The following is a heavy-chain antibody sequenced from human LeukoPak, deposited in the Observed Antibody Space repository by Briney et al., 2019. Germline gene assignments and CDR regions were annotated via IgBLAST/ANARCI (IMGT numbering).Heavy chain of an antibody. CDR3: ASGGYGNWYFDL. CDR2: ISSSSSYK. Sequence: GGSLRLSCAASGFTFSSYGMSWVRQAPGKGLEWVSSISSSSSYKYYADSVKGRFTISRDNAKNSLYLQMNSLRAEDTAVYYCASGGYGNWYFDLWGRGTLVTVSS. D-gene: IGHD5-12*01. J-gene: IGHJ2*01. CDR1: GFTFSSYG. V-gene: IGHV3-21*01.